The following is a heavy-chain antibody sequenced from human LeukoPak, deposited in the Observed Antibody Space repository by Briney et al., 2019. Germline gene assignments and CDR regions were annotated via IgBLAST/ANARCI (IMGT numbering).Heavy chain of an antibody. D-gene: IGHD6-19*01. CDR3: ARAGGYSSGWSETFDY. J-gene: IGHJ4*02. CDR1: GGSISSSSYY. CDR2: IYYSGST. V-gene: IGHV4-39*07. Sequence: PSETLSLTCTVSGGSISSSSYYWGWIRQPPGKGLEWIGSIYYSGSTYYNPSLKSRVTISVDTSKNQFSLKLSSVTAADTAVYYCARAGGYSSGWSETFDYWGQGTLVTVSS.